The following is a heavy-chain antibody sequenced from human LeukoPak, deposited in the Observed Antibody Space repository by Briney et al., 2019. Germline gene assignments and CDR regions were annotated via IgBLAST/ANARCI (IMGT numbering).Heavy chain of an antibody. CDR3: ARVYNGDYIDAFDI. Sequence: VASVKVSCKASGYTFTGYYMHWVRQAPGQGLEWMGWINPNSGGTNYAQKLQGRVTMTTDTSTSTAYMELRSLRSDDTAVYYCARVYNGDYIDAFDIWGQGTMVTVSS. D-gene: IGHD4-17*01. V-gene: IGHV1-2*02. J-gene: IGHJ3*02. CDR2: INPNSGGT. CDR1: GYTFTGYY.